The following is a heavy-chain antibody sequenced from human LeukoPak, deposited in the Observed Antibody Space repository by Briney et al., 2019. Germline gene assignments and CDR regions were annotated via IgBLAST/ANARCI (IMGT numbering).Heavy chain of an antibody. D-gene: IGHD1-26*01. CDR3: ARGPVALLDYFDY. Sequence: GGSLRLSCAASGFIFSNNWMSWVRQAPGKGLEWVAVIWYDGSNKYYADSVKGRFTISRDNSKNTLYLQMNSLRAEDTAVYYCARGPVALLDYFDYWGQGTLVTVSS. CDR2: IWYDGSNK. CDR1: GFIFSNNW. V-gene: IGHV3-33*08. J-gene: IGHJ4*02.